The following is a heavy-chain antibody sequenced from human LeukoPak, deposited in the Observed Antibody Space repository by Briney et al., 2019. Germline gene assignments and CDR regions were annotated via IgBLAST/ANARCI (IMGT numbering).Heavy chain of an antibody. CDR2: ISAGGGTT. V-gene: IGHV3-23*01. CDR1: GFTFTSYA. Sequence: GGSLRLSCAASGFTFTSYAMSWVRQAPGEGLEWVSAISAGGGTTYYLDSVKGRFTISRDKSTSTLYLQMNSLRVEDTALYYCAKDRDGGSTTRPKGFDYWGRGTPVTVSS. D-gene: IGHD1-14*01. J-gene: IGHJ4*02. CDR3: AKDRDGGSTTRPKGFDY.